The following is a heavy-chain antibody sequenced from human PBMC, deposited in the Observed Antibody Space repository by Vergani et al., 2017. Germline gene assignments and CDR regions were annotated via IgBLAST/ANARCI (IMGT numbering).Heavy chain of an antibody. CDR2: IQFDGSNQ. D-gene: IGHD3-16*01. CDR3: AKHFRGWGSDY. Sequence: QVQLVESGGGVVQRGGSLRLSCATSGFTLSNYDMQCVRHGPGKGLEFVAFIQFDGSNQYYADSVKGRFTLSRDFTKNTLYLQMNSLRTDDTATYYCAKHFRGWGSDYWGQGTLVIVSS. CDR1: GFTLSNYD. V-gene: IGHV3-30*02. J-gene: IGHJ4*02.